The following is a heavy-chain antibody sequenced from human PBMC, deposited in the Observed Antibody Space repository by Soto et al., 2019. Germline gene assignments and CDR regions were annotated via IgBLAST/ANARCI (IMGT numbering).Heavy chain of an antibody. Sequence: QVQLVESGGGVVQPGRSLRLTCAASGFTFSSNGMHWVRQAPGKGLEWVALVAYDGSKTYYGDSVRGRFTISRDNSENTPYLQMNSLRAEYTAVYYCARWVGGSMYDNSGKYDSWGQGTLVTVSS. D-gene: IGHD3-22*01. CDR1: GFTFSSNG. J-gene: IGHJ5*01. CDR2: VAYDGSKT. V-gene: IGHV3-30*03. CDR3: ARWVGGSMYDNSGKYDS.